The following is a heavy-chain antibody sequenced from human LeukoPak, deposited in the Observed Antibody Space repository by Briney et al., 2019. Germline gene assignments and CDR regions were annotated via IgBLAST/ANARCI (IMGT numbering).Heavy chain of an antibody. CDR1: GYIFTDYY. CDR3: ARANFLYCSSTTCLFDY. V-gene: IGHV1-2*02. D-gene: IGHD2-2*01. Sequence: ASVKVSCKASGYIFTDYYMHWVRQAPGQGVEWMGWINPNDGDTNYAQKFQGRVTMTRDTSISTAHMEVSRLRSDDTAVYYCARANFLYCSSTTCLFDYWGQGTLVTVSS. CDR2: INPNDGDT. J-gene: IGHJ4*02.